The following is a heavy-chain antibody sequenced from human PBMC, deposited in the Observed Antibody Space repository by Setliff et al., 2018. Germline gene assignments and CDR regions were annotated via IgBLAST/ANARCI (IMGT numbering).Heavy chain of an antibody. CDR1: GGSFINYY. J-gene: IGHJ6*03. V-gene: IGHV4-34*01. Sequence: PSETLSLTCAVYGGSFINYYWTWIRQPPGKGLEWIGEISHSGSTNYNPSLKSRVTMSVDTSKNQFSLTLSSVTAADTAVYYCARETTMTYYFYYMDVWGKGTTVTVSS. D-gene: IGHD4-17*01. CDR3: ARETTMTYYFYYMDV. CDR2: ISHSGST.